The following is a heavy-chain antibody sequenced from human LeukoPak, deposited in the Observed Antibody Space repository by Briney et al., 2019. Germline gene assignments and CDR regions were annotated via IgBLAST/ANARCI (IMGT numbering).Heavy chain of an antibody. V-gene: IGHV1-69*06. Sequence: GASVKVSCKASGGTFSSYAISWVRQAPGQGLEWMGGIIPIFDTANYAQKFQGRVTITADKSTSTAYMELSSLRSEDTAVYYCAREYLRYSSSWSHFDYWGQGTLVTVSS. CDR1: GGTFSSYA. J-gene: IGHJ4*02. CDR3: AREYLRYSSSWSHFDY. CDR2: IIPIFDTA. D-gene: IGHD6-13*01.